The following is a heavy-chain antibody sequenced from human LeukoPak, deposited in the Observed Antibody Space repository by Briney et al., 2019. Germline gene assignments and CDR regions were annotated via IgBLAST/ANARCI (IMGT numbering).Heavy chain of an antibody. J-gene: IGHJ4*02. V-gene: IGHV3-21*04. CDR1: GFTFSSYG. D-gene: IGHD5-24*01. CDR2: ISSANYI. Sequence: GGSLRLSCAASGFTFSSYGMHWVRQAPGKGLEWVSSISSANYIYYADSVKGRFTISRDNAKNSLYLQMNSLRAEDTALYYCAKDVGRWLQSTFDYWGQGTLVTVSS. CDR3: AKDVGRWLQSTFDY.